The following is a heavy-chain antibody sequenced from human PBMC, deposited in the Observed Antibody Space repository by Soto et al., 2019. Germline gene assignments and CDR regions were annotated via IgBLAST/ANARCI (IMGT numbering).Heavy chain of an antibody. V-gene: IGHV4-39*01. Sequence: QLQLQESGPGLVKPSETLSLTCTVSGGSISSSSYYWGWIRQPPGKGLEWIGSIYYSGSTYYNPSLKSRVTISVDTSKNQFSLKLSSVTAADTAVYYCARPMGVGATPDAFAIWGQGTMVTVSS. D-gene: IGHD1-26*01. J-gene: IGHJ3*02. CDR2: IYYSGST. CDR1: GGSISSSSYY. CDR3: ARPMGVGATPDAFAI.